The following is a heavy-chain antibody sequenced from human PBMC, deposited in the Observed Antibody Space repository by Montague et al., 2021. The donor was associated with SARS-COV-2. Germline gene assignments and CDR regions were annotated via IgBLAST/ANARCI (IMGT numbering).Heavy chain of an antibody. CDR1: GFTFSDYG. V-gene: IGHV3-33*01. CDR3: ARDTSGYYRGVNAFDI. J-gene: IGHJ3*02. Sequence: SLRLSCAASGFTFSDYGMHWVRQAPGKGLEWVAVIWYFGTYKEYMDSVKGRFTVSGDNSNSTLYLQMNDLRAEDTALYYCARDTSGYYRGVNAFDIWGQGTMVSVSS. CDR2: IWYFGTYK. D-gene: IGHD3-22*01.